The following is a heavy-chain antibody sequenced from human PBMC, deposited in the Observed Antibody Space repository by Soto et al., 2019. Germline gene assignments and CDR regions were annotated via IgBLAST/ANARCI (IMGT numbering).Heavy chain of an antibody. CDR3: VRDWAHNYYYDYCMDV. V-gene: IGHV4-30-4*01. Sequence: PSETLCLPYTVSGGSISTVGYYWSWIRQPPGKGLEWIGYIYYSGSTYYNPSLKSRVTISVDTSKNQFSLKLSSVTAADTAVYYCVRDWAHNYYYDYCMDVWGQGTTVTVSS. D-gene: IGHD3-16*01. J-gene: IGHJ6*02. CDR1: GGSISTVGYY. CDR2: IYYSGST.